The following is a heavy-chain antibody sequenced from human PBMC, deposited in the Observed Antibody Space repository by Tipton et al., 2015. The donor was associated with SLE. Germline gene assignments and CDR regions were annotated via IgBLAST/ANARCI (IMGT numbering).Heavy chain of an antibody. Sequence: SLRLSCAASGFTFSDYYMSWIRQAPGKGLEWVSYISSSSSYTNYADSVKGRFTISRDNAKNSLYLQMNSLRAEDTAVYYCARGRPVGATYFDYWGQGTLVTVSS. CDR3: ARGRPVGATYFDY. CDR1: GFTFSDYY. J-gene: IGHJ4*02. V-gene: IGHV3-11*06. D-gene: IGHD1-26*01. CDR2: ISSSSSYT.